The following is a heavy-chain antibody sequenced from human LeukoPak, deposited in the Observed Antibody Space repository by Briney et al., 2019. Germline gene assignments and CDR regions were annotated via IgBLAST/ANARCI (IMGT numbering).Heavy chain of an antibody. V-gene: IGHV1-69*13. CDR3: ASRYYGSEYYFDY. CDR2: IIPIFGTA. Sequence: SVKVSCKASGGTFSSYAISWVRQAPGQGLEWMGGIIPIFGTANYAQKFQGRVTITADESTSTAYMELSSLRSEDTAVYYCASRYYGSEYYFDYWGQGTLVTVSS. J-gene: IGHJ4*02. D-gene: IGHD3-10*01. CDR1: GGTFSSYA.